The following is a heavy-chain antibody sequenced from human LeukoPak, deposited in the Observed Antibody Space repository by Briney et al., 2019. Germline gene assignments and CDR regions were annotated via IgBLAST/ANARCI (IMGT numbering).Heavy chain of an antibody. CDR1: GFTFSNYW. CDR2: ISSDGSGT. V-gene: IGHV3-74*01. Sequence: PGGSLRLSCAASGFTFSNYWMHWVRQAPGKGLVWVSRISSDGSGTDYADSVKGRFTISRDNAKHTLYLQMTSQRAEDTAVYFCAREAQRDGYNYGYWGQGTLVTVSS. J-gene: IGHJ4*02. CDR3: AREAQRDGYNYGY. D-gene: IGHD5-24*01.